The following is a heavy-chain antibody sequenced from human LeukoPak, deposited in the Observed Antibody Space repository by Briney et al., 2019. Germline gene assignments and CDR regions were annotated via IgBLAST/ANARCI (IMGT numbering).Heavy chain of an antibody. J-gene: IGHJ4*02. CDR1: GITFGDYA. V-gene: IGHV3-49*04. D-gene: IGHD3-9*01. CDR2: IRSKAYGGTT. CDR3: TRDPGYDILTGYYRPFDY. Sequence: PGGSLRLSCTASGITFGDYAISWVRQAPGKGLEWVGFIRSKAYGGTTEYAASVKGRFTISRDDSKSIAYLQMNSLKTEDTPVYYCTRDPGYDILTGYYRPFDYWGQGTLVTVSS.